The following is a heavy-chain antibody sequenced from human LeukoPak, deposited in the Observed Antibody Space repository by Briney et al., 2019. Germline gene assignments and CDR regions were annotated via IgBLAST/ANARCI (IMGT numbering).Heavy chain of an antibody. CDR1: EFSFSNFA. V-gene: IGHV3-23*01. D-gene: IGHD4-17*01. CDR2: VSGSASNT. J-gene: IGHJ4*02. Sequence: QPGGSLRLSYAASEFSFSNFAMSWVRQAPGKGLEWVSTVSGSASNTYYADSVKGRFTVSRDNSKNTLYLQMNSLRADDTAVYYCAKGFQTYGELSFDGWGQGTLVTVSS. CDR3: AKGFQTYGELSFDG.